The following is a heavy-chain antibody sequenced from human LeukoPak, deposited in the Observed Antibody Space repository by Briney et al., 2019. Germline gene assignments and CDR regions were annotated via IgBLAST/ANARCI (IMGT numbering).Heavy chain of an antibody. Sequence: TGGSLRLSCAASGFTFSSYAMHWVRQAPGKGLEWVAVISYDGSNKYYADSVKGRFTISRDNSKNTLYLQMNSLRAEDTAVYYCARDHDPYGDYTYFDYWGQGTLVTVSS. V-gene: IGHV3-30-3*01. D-gene: IGHD4-17*01. CDR1: GFTFSSYA. CDR2: ISYDGSNK. CDR3: ARDHDPYGDYTYFDY. J-gene: IGHJ4*02.